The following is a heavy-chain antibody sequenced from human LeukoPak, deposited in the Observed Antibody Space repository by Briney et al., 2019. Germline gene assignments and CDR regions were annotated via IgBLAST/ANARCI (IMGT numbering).Heavy chain of an antibody. J-gene: IGHJ6*03. Sequence: GGSLRLSCAASGFTFSSYSMNWVRQAPGKGLEWVSSISSSSSYIYYADSVKGRFTISRDNAKNSLYLQMNSLRAEDTAVYYCARFGGSYYDYYYYMDVWGKGTTGTIFS. CDR3: ARFGGSYYDYYYYMDV. CDR1: GFTFSSYS. D-gene: IGHD1-26*01. V-gene: IGHV3-21*01. CDR2: ISSSSSYI.